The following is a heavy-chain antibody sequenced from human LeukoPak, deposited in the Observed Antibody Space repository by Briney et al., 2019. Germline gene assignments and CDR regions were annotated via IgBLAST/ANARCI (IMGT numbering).Heavy chain of an antibody. Sequence: ESSETLSLTCTVSGGSISSGSYYWSWIRQPAGKGLEWIGRIYISGSTNYNSSLKSRVAISVDTSKNHFSLNLSSVTAADTAVYCCARRYSSVLGAFDIWGQGTMVTVSS. D-gene: IGHD5-18*01. J-gene: IGHJ3*02. CDR2: IYISGST. V-gene: IGHV4-61*02. CDR3: ARRYSSVLGAFDI. CDR1: GGSISSGSYY.